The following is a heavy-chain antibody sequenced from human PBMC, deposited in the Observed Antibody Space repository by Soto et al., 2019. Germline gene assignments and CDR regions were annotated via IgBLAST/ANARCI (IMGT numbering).Heavy chain of an antibody. CDR3: ARDQGSGYHFDY. D-gene: IGHD3-22*01. V-gene: IGHV4-59*01. J-gene: IGHJ4*02. CDR1: GGSISSYY. Sequence: SETLSLTCTVSGGSISSYYWSWIRQPPGKGLEWIGYIYYSGSTNYNPSLKSRVTISVDTSENQFSLKLSSVTAADTAVYYCARDQGSGYHFDYWGQGTLVTVSS. CDR2: IYYSGST.